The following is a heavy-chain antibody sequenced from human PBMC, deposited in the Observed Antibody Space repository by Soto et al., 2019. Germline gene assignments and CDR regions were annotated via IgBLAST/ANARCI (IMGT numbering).Heavy chain of an antibody. J-gene: IGHJ3*02. D-gene: IGHD3-9*01. V-gene: IGHV3-11*01. CDR3: ARDIRYFDWLTHDAFDI. CDR2: ISSSGSTI. Sequence: QVQLVESGGGLVKPGGSLRLSCAASGFTFSDYYMSWIRQAPGKGLEWVSYISSSGSTIYYADSVKGRFTISRDNAKNSLYLQMNRLRAGDTAVFYCARDIRYFDWLTHDAFDIWGQGTMVTVSS. CDR1: GFTFSDYY.